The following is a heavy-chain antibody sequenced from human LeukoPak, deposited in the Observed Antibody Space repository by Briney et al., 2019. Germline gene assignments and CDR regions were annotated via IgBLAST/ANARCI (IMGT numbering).Heavy chain of an antibody. CDR2: ISGSGGST. V-gene: IGHV3-23*01. CDR3: AKGSYYETYYYYGMDV. J-gene: IGHJ6*02. D-gene: IGHD3-10*01. CDR1: GFTFSSYA. Sequence: GGSLRLSCAASGFTFSSYAMSWVRQAPGKGLEWVSAISGSGGSTYYADSVKGRFTISRDNSKNTLYLQMNSLRAEDTAVYYCAKGSYYETYYYYGMDVWGQGTTVTVSS.